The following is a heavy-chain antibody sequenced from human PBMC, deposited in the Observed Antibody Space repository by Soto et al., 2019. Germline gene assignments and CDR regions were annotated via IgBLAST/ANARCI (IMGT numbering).Heavy chain of an antibody. Sequence: KTSETLSLTCAVSGGSISSGGYSWSWIRQPPGKGLEWIGYIYHSGSTYYNPSLKSRVTISVDRSKNQFSLKLSSVTAADTAVYYCAVGDWNYYEDDWFDPWGQGTLVTVSS. V-gene: IGHV4-30-2*01. D-gene: IGHD1-7*01. CDR3: AVGDWNYYEDDWFDP. CDR1: GGSISSGGYS. J-gene: IGHJ5*02. CDR2: IYHSGST.